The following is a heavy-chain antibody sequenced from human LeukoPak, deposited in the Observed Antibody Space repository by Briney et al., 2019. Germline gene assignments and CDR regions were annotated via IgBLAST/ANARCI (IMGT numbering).Heavy chain of an antibody. V-gene: IGHV3-30*18. CDR2: ILYDGSNK. D-gene: IGHD3-10*01. CDR1: GFTFSSYG. CDR3: AKGSTFGSSLDYFHC. J-gene: IGHJ4*02. Sequence: AGRSLRLSCVASGFTFSSYGMHWVRQAPGKGLERVAVILYDGSNKYYADSVKGRFTISRDNSKNTLYLEMNSLRPEDTAVYYCAKGSTFGSSLDYFHCWGQGTLVTVSS.